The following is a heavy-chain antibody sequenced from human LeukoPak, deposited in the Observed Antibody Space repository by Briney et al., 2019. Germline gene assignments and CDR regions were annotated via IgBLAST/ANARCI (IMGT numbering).Heavy chain of an antibody. J-gene: IGHJ3*02. V-gene: IGHV6-1*01. CDR3: ERGLRVGATQGGFDI. D-gene: IGHD1-26*01. CDR1: GDSASNNSAA. Sequence: SRTLSLTRAISGDSASNNSAAGSCIRHPPTRGLEWLERRFYRSNWYDDYAVSVKRRITLITDTSKNQYSLQLKSVTREDTAVYYCERGLRVGATQGGFDIWGQGTMVTVSS. CDR2: RFYRSNWYD.